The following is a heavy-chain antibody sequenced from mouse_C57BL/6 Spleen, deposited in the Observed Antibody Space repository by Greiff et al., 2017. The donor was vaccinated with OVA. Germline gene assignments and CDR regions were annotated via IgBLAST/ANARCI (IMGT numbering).Heavy chain of an antibody. D-gene: IGHD2-5*01. CDR2: ISSGGSYT. CDR3: ARQGNSNYDYWYFDV. Sequence: EVKLVESGGDLVKPGGSLKLSCAASGFTFSSYGMSWVRQTPDKRLAWVATISSGGSYTSYPDSVNGRFTISRDKAKNTLYLQMSSLKADDTAMYYCARQGNSNYDYWYFDVWGTGTTVTVSS. CDR1: GFTFSSYG. V-gene: IGHV5-6*01. J-gene: IGHJ1*03.